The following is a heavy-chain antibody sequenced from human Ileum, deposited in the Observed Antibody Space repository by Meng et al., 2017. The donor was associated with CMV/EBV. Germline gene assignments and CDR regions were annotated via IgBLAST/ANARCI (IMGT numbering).Heavy chain of an antibody. CDR2: INGGDGDT. V-gene: IGHV1-3*01. CDR3: ARGVVGTGN. Sequence: VSCPASGYTFTRDAVYWVRPAPGQGLEWMGWINGGDGDTKYSQKFQDRVTITRDISANIVYLELSSLRFEDTAMYYCARGVVGTGNWGQGTLVTVSS. J-gene: IGHJ1*01. CDR1: GYTFTRDA. D-gene: IGHD1-1*01.